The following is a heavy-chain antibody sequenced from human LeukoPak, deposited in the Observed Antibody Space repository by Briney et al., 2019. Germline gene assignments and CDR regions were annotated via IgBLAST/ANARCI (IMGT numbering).Heavy chain of an antibody. CDR2: IWYDGSNK. V-gene: IGHV3-33*01. CDR1: GFTFSSYG. J-gene: IGHJ4*02. D-gene: IGHD6-13*01. Sequence: GGSLRLSCAASGFTFSSYGMHWVRQAPGKGLEGVAVIWYDGSNKYYADSVKGRFAISRDNSKNTLYLQMNSLRAEDTAVYYCARDGDVLMAAAGFDYWGQGTLVTVSS. CDR3: ARDGDVLMAAAGFDY.